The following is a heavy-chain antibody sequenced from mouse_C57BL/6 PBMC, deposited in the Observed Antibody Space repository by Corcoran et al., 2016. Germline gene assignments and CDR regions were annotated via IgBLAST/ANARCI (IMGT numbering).Heavy chain of an antibody. CDR1: GYAFSSYW. D-gene: IGHD2-4*01. CDR3: AIYDYDPYAMDY. J-gene: IGHJ4*01. CDR2: IYPGDGDT. Sequence: QVQLQQSGAELVKPGASVKISCKASGYAFSSYWMNWVKQRPGKGLEWIGQIYPGDGDTNYNRKFKGKATLTADKSSSTAYMQLSSLTSEDSAVYFCAIYDYDPYAMDYWGQGISVTVSS. V-gene: IGHV1-80*01.